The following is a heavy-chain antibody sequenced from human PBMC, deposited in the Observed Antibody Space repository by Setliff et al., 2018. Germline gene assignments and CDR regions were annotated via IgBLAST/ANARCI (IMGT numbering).Heavy chain of an antibody. CDR1: GFSFTTYT. Sequence: SGFSFTTYTMNWLRQAPGQGLEWVSSIDTSSTWIYYADSVKGRFTISRDNAENSLYLQMNSLRAEDTAVYYCARSETCHSTHCSPYDYWGQGTPVTVSS. CDR2: IDTSSTWI. CDR3: ARSETCHSTHCSPYDY. V-gene: IGHV3-21*01. J-gene: IGHJ4*02. D-gene: IGHD2-2*01.